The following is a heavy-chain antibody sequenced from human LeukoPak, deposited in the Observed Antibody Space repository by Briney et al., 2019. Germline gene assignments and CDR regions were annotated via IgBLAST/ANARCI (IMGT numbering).Heavy chain of an antibody. J-gene: IGHJ5*02. Sequence: ASVKVSCKASGGTFSSYAISWVRQAPGQGLEWMGGIIPIFGTANYAQKFQGRVTITADESTSTAYMELSSLRSEDTAVYYCARVHITMIVVVTRGWFGPWGQGTLVTVSS. V-gene: IGHV1-69*01. CDR1: GGTFSSYA. D-gene: IGHD3-22*01. CDR3: ARVHITMIVVVTRGWFGP. CDR2: IIPIFGTA.